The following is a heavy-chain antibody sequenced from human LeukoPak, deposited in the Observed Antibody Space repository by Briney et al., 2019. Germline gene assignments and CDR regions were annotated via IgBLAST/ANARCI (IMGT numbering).Heavy chain of an antibody. CDR1: AFTFSSYA. D-gene: IGHD3-16*02. J-gene: IGHJ4*02. V-gene: IGHV3-23*01. CDR2: IRGSGGST. Sequence: PGGSLRLACAAAAFTFSSYAMSSVRQAPGKWLGWVSAIRGSGGSTYYAGSVKGRFTISRDNSKNTLYMQMNSLRAEDTAVYYCAKDRRLRLGELSFDYWGQGTLVTVSS. CDR3: AKDRRLRLGELSFDY.